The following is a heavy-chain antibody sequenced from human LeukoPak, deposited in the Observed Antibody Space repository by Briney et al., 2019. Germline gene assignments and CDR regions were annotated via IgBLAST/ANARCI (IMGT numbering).Heavy chain of an antibody. CDR2: IYVDGRTT. CDR3: IRDFRSADL. Sequence: QAGGSLRLSCVASGFTFSNYWMHWVRQPPGKGLVWVSRIYVDGRTTNYADSVKGRFTISGDNAKNTVYLEMNSLSVEDTATYYCIRDFRSADLWGQGTLVTVTS. CDR1: GFTFSNYW. V-gene: IGHV3-74*01. J-gene: IGHJ5*02.